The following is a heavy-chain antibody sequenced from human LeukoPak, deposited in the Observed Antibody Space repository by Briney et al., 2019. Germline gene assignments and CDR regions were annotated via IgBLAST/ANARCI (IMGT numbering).Heavy chain of an antibody. V-gene: IGHV1-69*13. CDR3: ARGFGSRDGYNYFYSDY. J-gene: IGHJ4*02. CDR2: IIPIFGTA. D-gene: IGHD5-24*01. CDR1: GGTFSSYA. Sequence: SVKVSCKASGGTFSSYAISWVRQAPGQGLEWMGGIIPIFGTANYAQKFQGRVTITADESTSTAYMELSSLRSEDTAVYYCARGFGSRDGYNYFYSDYWGQGTLVTVSS.